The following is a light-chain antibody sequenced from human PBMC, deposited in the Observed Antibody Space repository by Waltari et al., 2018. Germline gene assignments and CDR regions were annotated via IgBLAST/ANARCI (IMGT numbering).Light chain of an antibody. Sequence: EIVLTPSPGTLSLSPEEIAAPSCRASQSVSSSYLAWYQHKPGQAPRLLIYGASSRATGIPDRFSGSGSGTDFTLTISRLEPEDFAVDYCQQDGSSPWTFGQGTKVEIK. J-gene: IGKJ1*01. CDR2: GAS. V-gene: IGKV3-20*01. CDR1: QSVSSSY. CDR3: QQDGSSPWT.